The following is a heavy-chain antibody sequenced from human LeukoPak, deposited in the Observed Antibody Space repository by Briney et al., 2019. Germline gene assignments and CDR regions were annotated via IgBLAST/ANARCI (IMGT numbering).Heavy chain of an antibody. V-gene: IGHV5-51*01. Sequence: GGSLRLSCKGSGYSFTSYWIGWVRQMPGKGLEGMGIIYPGDSETRYSPSFQGQVTISADKSISTAYLQWSSLKASDTAMYYCARPRLGFLWNPNDYWGQGTLVTVSS. J-gene: IGHJ4*02. CDR1: GYSFTSYW. CDR3: ARPRLGFLWNPNDY. CDR2: IYPGDSET. D-gene: IGHD1-1*01.